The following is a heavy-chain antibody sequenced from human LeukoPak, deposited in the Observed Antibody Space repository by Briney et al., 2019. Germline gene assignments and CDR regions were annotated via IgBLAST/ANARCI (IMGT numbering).Heavy chain of an antibody. Sequence: ASMKVSCKTSGYTFTSFGITWVRQAPGQGPEWMGWIKVGEGNTHSAQKFQDRVSMTRDISSNTAFLELRNLRSDDTAVYFCSRSSDTTSWYYFDHWGQGTLVTVSS. D-gene: IGHD2/OR15-2a*01. CDR3: SRSSDTTSWYYFDH. CDR1: GYTFTSFG. CDR2: IKVGEGNT. J-gene: IGHJ4*02. V-gene: IGHV1-18*01.